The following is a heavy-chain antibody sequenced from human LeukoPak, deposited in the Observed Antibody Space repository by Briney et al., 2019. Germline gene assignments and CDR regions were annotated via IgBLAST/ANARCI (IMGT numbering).Heavy chain of an antibody. CDR1: GYTFTSYD. CDR2: MNPNSGNT. Sequence: ASVKVSCKASGYTFTSYDINWVRQATGQGLEWMGWMNPNSGNTGYAQKFQGRVTMTRNTSTSTAYMELSSLRSEDTAVYYCARADYDFWSGYYFVYYYYGMDVWGQGTTVTVSS. D-gene: IGHD3-3*01. CDR3: ARADYDFWSGYYFVYYYYGMDV. V-gene: IGHV1-8*01. J-gene: IGHJ6*02.